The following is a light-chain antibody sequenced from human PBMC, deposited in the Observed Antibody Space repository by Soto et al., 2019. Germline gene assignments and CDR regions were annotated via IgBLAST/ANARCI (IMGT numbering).Light chain of an antibody. CDR3: QKYNSAPNT. J-gene: IGKJ2*01. V-gene: IGKV1-27*01. CDR1: RDISSS. CDR2: AAS. Sequence: DVQMTQSPSSLSASVGDRVTITCRASRDISSSLAWYQQKPGKVPKLLIYAASTLHAGVQSRFSGSGSGTFFTLTINSLQPEDVATYYCQKYNSAPNTFGRGTRLEX.